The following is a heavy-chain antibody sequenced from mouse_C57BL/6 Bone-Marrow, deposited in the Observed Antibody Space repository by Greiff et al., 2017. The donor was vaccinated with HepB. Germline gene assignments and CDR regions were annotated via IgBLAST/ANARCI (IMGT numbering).Heavy chain of an antibody. D-gene: IGHD3-2*02. CDR1: GFTFSDYG. Sequence: EVQLQESGGGLVQPGGSLKLSCAASGFTFSDYGMAWVRQAPRKGPEWVAFISNLAYSIYYADTVTGRFTISRENAKNTLYLEMSSLRSEDTAMYYCARQLRLRYAMDYWGQGTSVTVSS. CDR3: ARQLRLRYAMDY. CDR2: ISNLAYSI. V-gene: IGHV5-15*01. J-gene: IGHJ4*01.